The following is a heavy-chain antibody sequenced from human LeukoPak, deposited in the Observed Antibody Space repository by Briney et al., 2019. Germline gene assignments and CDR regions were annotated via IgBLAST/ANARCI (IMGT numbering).Heavy chain of an antibody. CDR3: ARAHTSGYSGYEFDY. V-gene: IGHV3-20*04. CDR2: INWNGGST. CDR1: GFAFSNYW. J-gene: IGHJ4*02. Sequence: GGSLRLSCAASGFAFSNYWMHWVRQAPGKGLEWVSGINWNGGSTGYADSVKGRFTISRDNAKNSLYLQMNSLRAEDTALYYCARAHTSGYSGYEFDYWGQGTLVTVSS. D-gene: IGHD5-12*01.